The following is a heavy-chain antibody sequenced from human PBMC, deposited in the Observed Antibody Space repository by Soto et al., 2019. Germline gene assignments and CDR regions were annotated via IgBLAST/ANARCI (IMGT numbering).Heavy chain of an antibody. CDR2: IKQDGSEK. CDR1: GFTFSSYW. CDR3: ARDVGAWIQLWLSYYYYMDV. Sequence: PGGSLRLSCAASGFTFSSYWMSWVRQAPGKGLEWVANIKQDGSEKYYVDSVKGRFTISRDNAKNSLYLQMNSLRAEDTAVYYCARDVGAWIQLWLSYYYYMDVWGKGTTVTVSS. V-gene: IGHV3-7*01. J-gene: IGHJ6*03. D-gene: IGHD5-18*01.